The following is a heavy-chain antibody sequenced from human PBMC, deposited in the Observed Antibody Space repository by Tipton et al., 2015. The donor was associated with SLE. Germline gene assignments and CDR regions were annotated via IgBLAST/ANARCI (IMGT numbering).Heavy chain of an antibody. CDR2: IRSKAKSYAT. V-gene: IGHV3-73*01. CDR1: GFTPSGSA. CDR3: TRQRENDYGDLS. Sequence: SLRLSCAASGFTPSGSAMPWARQASGKGLERVGSIRSKAKSYATAYAASVKGRFTISRDDSKNTAYLQMNSLKTEDTAVYYCTRQRENDYGDLSWGQGTPDTVSS. J-gene: IGHJ1*01. D-gene: IGHD4-17*01.